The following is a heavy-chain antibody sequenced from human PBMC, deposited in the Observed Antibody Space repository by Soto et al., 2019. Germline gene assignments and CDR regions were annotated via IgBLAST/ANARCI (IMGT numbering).Heavy chain of an antibody. V-gene: IGHV3-74*01. J-gene: IGHJ6*02. CDR1: GFTFSDYW. D-gene: IGHD6-6*01. Sequence: PGGSLRLSCAASGFTFSDYWMHWVRQAPGKGLEWVSRIKRDGSTTYYADSVKGRFTISRDNSKNTLYLEMNSLRAEDTAVYYCARDLAALPRFDYGMDVWGQGTTVTVSS. CDR3: ARDLAALPRFDYGMDV. CDR2: IKRDGSTT.